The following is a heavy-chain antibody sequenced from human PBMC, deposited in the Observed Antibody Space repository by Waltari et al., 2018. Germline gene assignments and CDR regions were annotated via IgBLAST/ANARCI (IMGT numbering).Heavy chain of an antibody. J-gene: IGHJ6*02. V-gene: IGHV5-51*03. CDR1: GYSFTSYW. CDR3: ARRGADGGNSGDYYYYGMDV. CDR2: IYPGDSDT. Sequence: EVQLVQSGAEVKKPGESLKISCKGSGYSFTSYWIGWVRQMPGKGLEWMGIIYPGDSDTRDSPSFQGQVTIPADKSISTAYLQWSSLKASDTAMYYCARRGADGGNSGDYYYYGMDVWGQGTTVIVSS. D-gene: IGHD2-21*02.